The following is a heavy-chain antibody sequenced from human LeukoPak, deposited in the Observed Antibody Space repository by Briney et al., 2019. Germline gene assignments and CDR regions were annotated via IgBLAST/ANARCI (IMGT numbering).Heavy chain of an antibody. V-gene: IGHV3-23*01. Sequence: PGGSLRLSCAASGFTFSSYAMNWARQAPGKGLEWVSTISGSGGSTYYADSVKGRFIISRDNSRNTMSLQMSSLRAEDTAIYYCAKRIGSCNSISCLYFDHWGQGALVTVSS. J-gene: IGHJ4*02. D-gene: IGHD2/OR15-2a*01. CDR1: GFTFSSYA. CDR2: ISGSGGST. CDR3: AKRIGSCNSISCLYFDH.